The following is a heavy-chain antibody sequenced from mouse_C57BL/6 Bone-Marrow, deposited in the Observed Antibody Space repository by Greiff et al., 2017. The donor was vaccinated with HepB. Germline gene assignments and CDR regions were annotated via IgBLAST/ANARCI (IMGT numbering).Heavy chain of an antibody. J-gene: IGHJ2*01. CDR2: ISSGGSYT. CDR3: ARRVYGYDEGYYFDY. CDR1: GFTFSSYG. D-gene: IGHD2-2*01. V-gene: IGHV5-6*02. Sequence: DVMLVESGGDLVKPGGSLKLSCAASGFTFSSYGMSWVRQTPDKRLEWVATISSGGSYTYYPDSVKGRFTISRDNAKNTLYLQMSSLKSEDTAMYYCARRVYGYDEGYYFDYWGQGTTLTVSS.